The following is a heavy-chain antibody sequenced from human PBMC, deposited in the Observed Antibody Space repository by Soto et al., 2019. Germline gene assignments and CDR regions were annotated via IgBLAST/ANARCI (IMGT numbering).Heavy chain of an antibody. CDR3: TRDAPGERPYYFYYYGMDV. CDR2: IYSGGKT. V-gene: IGHV3-53*01. J-gene: IGHJ6*02. CDR1: GLSVSTNF. Sequence: GGSLRLSCAASGLSVSTNFMSWVRQAPGKGLEWLAVIYSGGKTFYADSVKGRFTISKDNSKNTLSLQMNSLRAEDTAVYYCTRDAPGERPYYFYYYGMDVWGQGTTVTVSS.